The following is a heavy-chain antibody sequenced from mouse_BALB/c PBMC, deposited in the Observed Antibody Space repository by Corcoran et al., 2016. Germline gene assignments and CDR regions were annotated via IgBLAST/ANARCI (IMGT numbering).Heavy chain of an antibody. CDR1: GYSFTGYY. V-gene: IGHV1-26*01. J-gene: IGHJ2*01. CDR3: ARSGIYDGYHYFDY. D-gene: IGHD2-3*01. CDR2: INPYNGAT. Sequence: EAQLQTSGPELVKHGASVKISCKASGYSFTGYYMHWVKQSHVKSLEWIGRINPYNGATSYNQNFKDKASLTVDKSSSTAYMELHSLTSEDSAVYYCARSGIYDGYHYFDYWGQGTTLTVS.